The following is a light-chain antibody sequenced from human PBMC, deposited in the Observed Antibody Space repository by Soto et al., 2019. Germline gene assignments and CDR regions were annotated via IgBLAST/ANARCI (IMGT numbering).Light chain of an antibody. CDR3: AACDDSLDGQV. Sequence: QSVLTQIHSVSGTPGQRVTISCSGGSSNIRSNSVHWYQQLPGSAPKLLIYNINGRPSGVPDRFSGSKSGTSASLAISGLQSEDEADYYCAACDDSLDGQVFGTGTKVTVL. CDR1: SSNIRSNS. V-gene: IGLV1-44*01. CDR2: NIN. J-gene: IGLJ1*01.